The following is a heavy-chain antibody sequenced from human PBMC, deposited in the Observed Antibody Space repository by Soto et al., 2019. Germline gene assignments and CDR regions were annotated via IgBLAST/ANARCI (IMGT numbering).Heavy chain of an antibody. J-gene: IGHJ2*01. CDR2: IYYSGST. CDR1: GGSISSYY. CDR3: VIFTVFGGRRPLFAFRTRGSSDL. D-gene: IGHD3-3*01. V-gene: IGHV4-59*08. Sequence: PSETLSLTCTVSGGSISSYYWSWIRQPPGKGLEWIGYIYYSGSTNYNPSLKSRVTISVDTSKNQFSLKLSSVTAADTAVYYCVIFTVFGGRRPLFAFRTRGSSDL.